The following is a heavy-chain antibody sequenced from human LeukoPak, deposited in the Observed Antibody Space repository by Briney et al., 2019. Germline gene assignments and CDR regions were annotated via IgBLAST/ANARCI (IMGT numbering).Heavy chain of an antibody. CDR1: GYSISRGYS. CDR3: ARDLAIHPPPYYYDSSGYPRGLAFDI. V-gene: IGHV4-38-2*02. D-gene: IGHD3-22*01. Sequence: SETLSLTCTVSGYSISRGYSWGWIRQPPGKGLEWIGNIYHSGSTNYSPSLKSRVTISVDTSKNQFSLKLSSVTAADTAVYYCARDLAIHPPPYYYDSSGYPRGLAFDIWGQGTMVTVSS. CDR2: IYHSGST. J-gene: IGHJ3*02.